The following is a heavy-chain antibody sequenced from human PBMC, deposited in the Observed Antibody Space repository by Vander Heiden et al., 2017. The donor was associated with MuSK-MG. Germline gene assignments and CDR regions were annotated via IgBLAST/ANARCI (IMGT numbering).Heavy chain of an antibody. Sequence: APGKGLEWVAFIRYDGSNKYYADSVKGRFTISRDNSKNTLYLQMNSLRAEDTAVYYCAKDQYYYGSGSKAFDIWGQGTMVTVSS. D-gene: IGHD3-10*01. V-gene: IGHV3-30*02. J-gene: IGHJ3*02. CDR2: IRYDGSNK. CDR3: AKDQYYYGSGSKAFDI.